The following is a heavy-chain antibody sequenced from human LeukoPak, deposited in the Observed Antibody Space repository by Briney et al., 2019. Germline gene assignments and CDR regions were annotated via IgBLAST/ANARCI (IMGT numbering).Heavy chain of an antibody. D-gene: IGHD3-22*01. Sequence: PGGSLRLSCAASRFTFSNYGMHWVRQAPGKGLEWVAIIWFDGSYKYYADSVKGRFTISRDNSKNTLYLQMNSLRAEDTAVYYCARGEYYDSSGYSQYFQHWGQGTLVTVSS. V-gene: IGHV3-33*01. CDR1: RFTFSNYG. CDR2: IWFDGSYK. J-gene: IGHJ1*01. CDR3: ARGEYYDSSGYSQYFQH.